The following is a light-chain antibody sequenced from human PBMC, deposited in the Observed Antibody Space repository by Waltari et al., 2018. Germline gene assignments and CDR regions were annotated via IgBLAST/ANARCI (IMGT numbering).Light chain of an antibody. Sequence: EIVITHSPATLSVSPGERATLSCRAGQCVSSNLDRYQQKPGQAPRLLIYGASTRATGIPARFSGSGSGTEFTLTISSLQSEDFAVYYCQQYNNWPPLTFGGGTKVEIK. CDR1: QCVSSN. CDR2: GAS. J-gene: IGKJ4*01. V-gene: IGKV3-15*01. CDR3: QQYNNWPPLT.